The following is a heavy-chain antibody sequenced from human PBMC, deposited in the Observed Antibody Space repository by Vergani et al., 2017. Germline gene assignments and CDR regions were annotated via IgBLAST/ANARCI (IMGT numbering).Heavy chain of an antibody. D-gene: IGHD2-15*01. J-gene: IGHJ6*02. CDR3: ARGLTVVVVAATRGMDV. CDR1: GGSFSGYY. CDR2: INHSGST. V-gene: IGHV4-34*02. Sequence: QVHLQQRGAGVLKPSETLSLTCAVYGGSFSGYYWSWIRQPPGKGLEWIGEINHSGSTNYNPSLKSRVTISVDTSKNQFSLKLSSVTAADTAVYYCARGLTVVVVAATRGMDVWGQGTTVTVSS.